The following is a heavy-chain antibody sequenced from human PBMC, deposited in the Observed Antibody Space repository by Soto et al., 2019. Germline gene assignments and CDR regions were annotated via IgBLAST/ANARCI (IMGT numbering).Heavy chain of an antibody. D-gene: IGHD2-21*02. CDR2: IYYSGST. CDR1: GGSISSGGYY. J-gene: IGHJ4*02. Sequence: SETLSLTCTVSGGSISSGGYYWSWIRQHPWKGLEWIGYIYYSGSTYYNPSLKSRVTISVDTSKNQFSLKLSSVTAADTAVYYCARSGLPFLPFDYWGQGXLVTVYS. CDR3: ARSGLPFLPFDY. V-gene: IGHV4-31*03.